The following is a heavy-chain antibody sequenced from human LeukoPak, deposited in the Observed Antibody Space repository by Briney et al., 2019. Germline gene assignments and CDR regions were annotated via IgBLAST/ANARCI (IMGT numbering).Heavy chain of an antibody. CDR3: AKDQGDSSGYLGYYYYYGMDV. D-gene: IGHD3-22*01. CDR1: GFTFSSYA. Sequence: GGSLRLSCAASGFTFSSYAMSWVRQAPGKGLEWVSAISGSGGSTYYADSEKGRFTISRDNSKNTLYLQMNSLRAEDTAVYYCAKDQGDSSGYLGYYYYYGMDVWGQGTTVTVSS. J-gene: IGHJ6*02. CDR2: ISGSGGST. V-gene: IGHV3-23*01.